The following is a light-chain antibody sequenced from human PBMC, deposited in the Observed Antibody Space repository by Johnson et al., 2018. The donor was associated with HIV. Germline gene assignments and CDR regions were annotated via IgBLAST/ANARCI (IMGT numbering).Light chain of an antibody. CDR3: GTWVGSLSACV. V-gene: IGLV1-51*02. J-gene: IGLJ1*01. CDR1: SSNMGNNY. CDR2: ENN. Sequence: QSVLTQPPSVSAAPRQRVTISCSGNSSNMGNNYVSWYQHLPGTAPKLLIYENNKRPSGIPARFSGSKSGTSATLGITGLQTGDEADYYCGTWVGSLSACVFGTGTKVTVL.